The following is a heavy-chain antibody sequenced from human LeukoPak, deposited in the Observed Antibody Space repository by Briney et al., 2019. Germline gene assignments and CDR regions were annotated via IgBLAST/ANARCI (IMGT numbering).Heavy chain of an antibody. CDR1: GGSISSYY. D-gene: IGHD4-11*01. V-gene: IGHV4-59*01. Sequence: PSETLSLTCTVSGGSISSYYWSWIRQPAGKGLEWIGYIYYSGSINYNPSLKSRVTISVDTSKNQFSLKLSSVTAADTAFYYCARELQDVFDIWGQGTMVTVSS. CDR2: IYYSGSI. J-gene: IGHJ3*02. CDR3: ARELQDVFDI.